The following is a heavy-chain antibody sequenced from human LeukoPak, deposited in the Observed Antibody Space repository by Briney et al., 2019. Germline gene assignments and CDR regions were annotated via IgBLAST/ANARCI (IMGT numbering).Heavy chain of an antibody. D-gene: IGHD2-21*02. CDR2: IFYSGST. V-gene: IGHV4-39*07. J-gene: IGHJ3*02. CDR1: GGSISTSNYY. Sequence: PSETLSLTCTVSGGSISTSNYYWGWIRQPPGKGLEWIGNIFYSGSTYYSPSLKSRVTISLDTSRNQFSLKMTSVTAADTAMYYCARDTALWTFDIWGQGTMVTVSS. CDR3: ARDTALWTFDI.